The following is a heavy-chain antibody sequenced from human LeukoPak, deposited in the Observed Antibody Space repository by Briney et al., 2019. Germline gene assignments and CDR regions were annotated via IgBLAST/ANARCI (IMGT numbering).Heavy chain of an antibody. CDR2: INGDGSST. CDR1: GFTFSNYW. D-gene: IGHD4-23*01. Sequence: GGSLRLSCAASGFTFSNYWMHWVRQAPGKGLVWVSRINGDGSSTGYADSVRGRFTISRDDAKNTLYLQMNSLRVEDTGVYYCARFPAVATPGVDAGFWGQGILVTVSS. CDR3: ARFPAVATPGVDAGF. J-gene: IGHJ3*01. V-gene: IGHV3-74*01.